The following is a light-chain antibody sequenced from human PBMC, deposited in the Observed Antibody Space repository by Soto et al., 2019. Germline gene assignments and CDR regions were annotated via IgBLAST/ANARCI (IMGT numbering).Light chain of an antibody. CDR3: LLYYGGGPV. V-gene: IGLV7-43*01. J-gene: IGLJ3*02. CDR1: TGAVTSGYY. CDR2: STS. Sequence: QAVVTQEPSLTVSPGGTVTLTGASSTGAVTSGYYPNWFQQKPGQAPRALIYSTSNKQSWTPARFSGSLLGGKAAMTLSGVQPEDEAEYYFLLYYGGGPVFGGGTQLTVL.